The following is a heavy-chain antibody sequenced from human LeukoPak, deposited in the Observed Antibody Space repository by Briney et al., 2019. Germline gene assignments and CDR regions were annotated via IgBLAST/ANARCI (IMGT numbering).Heavy chain of an antibody. CDR1: GFTFSSYA. V-gene: IGHV3-30*04. CDR2: ISYDGSNK. CDR3: ARDRRISGWYFDL. D-gene: IGHD3-10*01. Sequence: GRPLRLSCAASGFTFSSYAMHWVRQAPGKGLEWVAVISYDGSNKYYADSVKGRFTISRDNSKNTLYLQMNSLRAEDTAVYYCARDRRISGWYFDLWGRGTLVTVSS. J-gene: IGHJ2*01.